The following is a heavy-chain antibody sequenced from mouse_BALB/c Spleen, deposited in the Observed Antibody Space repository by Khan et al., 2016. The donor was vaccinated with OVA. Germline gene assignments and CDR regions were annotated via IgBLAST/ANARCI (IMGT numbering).Heavy chain of an antibody. CDR1: GYTFTSYD. CDR3: ARGGYGGFAY. Sequence: QVQLQQSGAELVKPGASVKLSCKASGYTFTSYDINWVRQRPEQGLEWIGWMFPVDGSTKYNENFKGKATLTTDKSSSTAYMQLSRLTSEDSGAYVCARGGYGGFAYWGQGTLVTVSA. CDR2: MFPVDGST. V-gene: IGHV1-85*01. D-gene: IGHD2-14*01. J-gene: IGHJ3*01.